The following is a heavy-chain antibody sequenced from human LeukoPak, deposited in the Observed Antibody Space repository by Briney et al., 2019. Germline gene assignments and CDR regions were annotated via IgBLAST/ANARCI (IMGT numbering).Heavy chain of an antibody. CDR1: GYTFSSFA. CDR2: ISYDGIIK. V-gene: IGHV3-30*16. D-gene: IGHD3-10*01. CDR3: ARDSTYYYDSGSSGPHYFDY. Sequence: PGGSLRLSCAASGYTFSSFAMHWVRQAPGKGPEWVAVISYDGIIKYYADSVEGRFTISRDNSKNTVYLQMNSLRAEDTAVYYCARDSTYYYDSGSSGPHYFDYWGQGTLVTVSS. J-gene: IGHJ4*02.